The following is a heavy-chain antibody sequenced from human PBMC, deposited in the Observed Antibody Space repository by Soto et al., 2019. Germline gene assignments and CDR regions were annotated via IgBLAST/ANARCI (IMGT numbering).Heavy chain of an antibody. CDR1: GFIFSNHW. J-gene: IGHJ4*02. CDR3: ARGKGGY. CDR2: IKEDGSEK. V-gene: IGHV3-7*01. Sequence: EVQLVESGGGLVQPGGSLRLSCAASGFIFSNHWMSWFRQAPGRGLEWVANIKEDGSEKYCVVSGKGRFTISRDNAKNSLYLQMNSLRAEDTAVYYCARGKGGYWGQGTLVTVSS.